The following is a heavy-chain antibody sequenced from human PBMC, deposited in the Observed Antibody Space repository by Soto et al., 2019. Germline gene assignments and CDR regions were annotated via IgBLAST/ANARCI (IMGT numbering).Heavy chain of an antibody. J-gene: IGHJ3*02. V-gene: IGHV1-18*01. CDR2: ISAYNGNT. CDR1: GYTFTSYG. CDR3: ARGSTLGYCSGGSCHHDAFDI. D-gene: IGHD2-15*01. Sequence: QVQLVQSGAEVKKPGASVKVSCKASGYTFTSYGISWVRQAPGQGLEWMGWISAYNGNTNYAQKLQGRVTMTTDTSTSTAYMELRSLRSDDTAVYYCARGSTLGYCSGGSCHHDAFDIWGQGKMVTVSS.